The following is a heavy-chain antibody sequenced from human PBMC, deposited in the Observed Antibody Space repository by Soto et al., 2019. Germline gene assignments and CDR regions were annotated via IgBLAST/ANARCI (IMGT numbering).Heavy chain of an antibody. J-gene: IGHJ5*02. V-gene: IGHV1-18*04. Sequence: ASVKVSCEASCYTFTSYGISWVRQAPGQGLEWMGWISAYNGNTNYAQKLQGRVTMTTDTSTSTAYMELRSLRSDDTAVYYCARDFRRGGYYPSNWFDPWGQGTLVTVSS. CDR1: CYTFTSYG. CDR3: ARDFRRGGYYPSNWFDP. D-gene: IGHD3-3*01. CDR2: ISAYNGNT.